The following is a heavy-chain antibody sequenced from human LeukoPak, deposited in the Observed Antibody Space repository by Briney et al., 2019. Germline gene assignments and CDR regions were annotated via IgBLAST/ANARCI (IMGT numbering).Heavy chain of an antibody. CDR3: ARGRSGYSYGPRFDY. CDR2: INHSGST. D-gene: IGHD5-18*01. CDR1: GGSFSGHY. V-gene: IGHV4-34*01. J-gene: IGHJ4*02. Sequence: SGTLSLTCAVYGGSFSGHYWSWIRQPPGKGLEWIGEINHSGSTNYNPSLKSRVTISVDTSKNQFSLKLSSVTAADTAVYYCARGRSGYSYGPRFDYWGQGTLVTVSS.